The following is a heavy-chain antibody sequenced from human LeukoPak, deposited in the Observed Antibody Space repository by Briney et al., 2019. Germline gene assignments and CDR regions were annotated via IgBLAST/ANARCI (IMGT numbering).Heavy chain of an antibody. Sequence: GGSLRLSCAASGFTFSSYGMHWVRQAPGKGLEWVAVISYDGSNKYYADSVKGRFTISRDNSKNTLYLQMNSLRAEDTAVYYCAKDRRHFVSAFDIWGQGTMVTVSS. CDR2: ISYDGSNK. D-gene: IGHD3-3*02. CDR1: GFTFSSYG. V-gene: IGHV3-30*18. J-gene: IGHJ3*02. CDR3: AKDRRHFVSAFDI.